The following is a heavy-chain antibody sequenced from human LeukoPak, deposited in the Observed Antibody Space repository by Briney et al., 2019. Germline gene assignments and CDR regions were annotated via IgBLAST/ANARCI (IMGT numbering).Heavy chain of an antibody. J-gene: IGHJ4*02. V-gene: IGHV3-30*02. Sequence: GGSLRLSCAASGFTFSSYGMHWVRQAPGKGLEWVAFIRYDGSNKYYADSVKGRFTISRDNSKNTLYLQMNSLRAEDTAVYYCAKDRGRIRCFDYWGQGTLVTVSS. CDR2: IRYDGSNK. CDR3: AKDRGRIRCFDY. D-gene: IGHD2-15*01. CDR1: GFTFSSYG.